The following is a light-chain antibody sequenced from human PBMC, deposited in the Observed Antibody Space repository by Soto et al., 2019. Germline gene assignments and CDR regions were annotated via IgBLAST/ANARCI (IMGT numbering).Light chain of an antibody. CDR3: SSYTRSSTLV. CDR1: NSDVGDYNY. J-gene: IGLJ2*01. Sequence: QSALTQPASASGSPGQSITISCTGTNSDVGDYNYVSWYRQHPGQAPELMIYDIFNRPSGVSNRFSGSKSGNTASLTISGVQVDDEADYYCSSYTRSSTLVFGAGTKLTVL. CDR2: DIF. V-gene: IGLV2-14*01.